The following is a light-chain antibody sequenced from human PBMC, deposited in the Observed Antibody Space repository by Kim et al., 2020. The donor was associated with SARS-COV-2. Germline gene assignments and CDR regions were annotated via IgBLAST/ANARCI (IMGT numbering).Light chain of an antibody. V-gene: IGLV2-14*03. Sequence: QSALTQPASVSGSPGQSITISCTGTSSDVGDYDYVSWYQQHPGKAPKLIISDVSHRPSGVSSRFSGSKSGNTASLTISGLQDEDEGDYYCCSYARGSAYVFGTGTKVSVL. CDR3: CSYARGSAYV. J-gene: IGLJ1*01. CDR2: DVS. CDR1: SSDVGDYDY.